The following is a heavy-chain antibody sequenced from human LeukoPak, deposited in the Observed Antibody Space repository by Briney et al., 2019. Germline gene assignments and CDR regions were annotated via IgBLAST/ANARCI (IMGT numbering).Heavy chain of an antibody. V-gene: IGHV3-33*01. J-gene: IGHJ5*02. CDR2: IWYDGSNK. CDR1: GFTFSSYG. CDR3: ASQSNWFDP. Sequence: QPGGSLRLSCAASGFTFSSYGMHWVRQAPGKGLEWVAVIWYDGSNKYDADSVKGRFTISRDNSKNTLYLQMNSLRDEDTAVYYCASQSNWFDPWGQGTLVTVSS.